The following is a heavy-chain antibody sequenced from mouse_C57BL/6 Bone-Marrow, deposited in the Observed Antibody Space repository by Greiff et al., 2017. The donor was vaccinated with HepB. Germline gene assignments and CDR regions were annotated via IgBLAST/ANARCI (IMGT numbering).Heavy chain of an antibody. CDR3: ARGGYYGNYEAY. V-gene: IGHV1-81*01. D-gene: IGHD2-1*01. J-gene: IGHJ3*01. Sequence: VKLMESGAELARPGASVKLSCKASGYTFTSYGISWVKQRTGQGLEWIGEIYPRSGNTYYNEKFKGKATLTADKSSSTAYMELRSLTSEDSAVYFCARGGYYGNYEAYWGQGTLVTVSA. CDR2: IYPRSGNT. CDR1: GYTFTSYG.